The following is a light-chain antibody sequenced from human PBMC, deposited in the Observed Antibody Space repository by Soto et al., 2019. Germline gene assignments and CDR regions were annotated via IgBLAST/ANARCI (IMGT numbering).Light chain of an antibody. CDR3: QHHYTAPFT. V-gene: IGKV4-1*01. J-gene: IGKJ2*01. CDR2: WTS. CDR1: QSVLKSANNKNY. Sequence: MVMTQSPDSLAVSLGERATINCKSSQSVLKSANNKNYLAWYQQKPGQPPKLLIYWTSTRESGVPDRFSGSGSETDFTLTISILQAEDGAVYCRQHHYTAPFTFGKGTKLAIK.